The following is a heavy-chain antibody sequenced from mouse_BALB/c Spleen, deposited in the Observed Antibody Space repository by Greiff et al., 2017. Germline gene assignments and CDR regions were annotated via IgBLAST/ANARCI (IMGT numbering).Heavy chain of an antibody. V-gene: IGHV1-87*01. Sequence: QVQLKQSGAELARPGASVKLSCKASGYTFTSYWMEWVKQRPGQGLEWIGAIYPGDGDTRYTQKFKGKATLTADKSSSTAYMQLSSLASEDSAVYYCARGDYDAMDDWGQGTSVTVSS. CDR3: ARGDYDAMDD. J-gene: IGHJ4*01. CDR1: GYTFTSYW. CDR2: IYPGDGDT.